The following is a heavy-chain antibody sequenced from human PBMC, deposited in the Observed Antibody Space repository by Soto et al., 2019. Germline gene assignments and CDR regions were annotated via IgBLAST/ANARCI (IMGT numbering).Heavy chain of an antibody. CDR1: GYTFTSYG. CDR2: ISAYNGNT. D-gene: IGHD6-19*01. Sequence: ASVKVSCKASGYTFTSYGISWVRQAPGQGLERMGWISAYNGNTNYSQKFQGRVTITRDTSASTAYMELSSRRSEDPAVYYCASSASAQWLPPIFDHWGQGILVTVPS. J-gene: IGHJ4*02. CDR3: ASSASAQWLPPIFDH. V-gene: IGHV1-18*01.